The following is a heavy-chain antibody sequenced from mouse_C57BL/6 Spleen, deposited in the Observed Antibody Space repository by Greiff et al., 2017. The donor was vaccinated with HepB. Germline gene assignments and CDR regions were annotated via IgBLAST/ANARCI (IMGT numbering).Heavy chain of an antibody. CDR3: ARMDYGSSLIDY. Sequence: QVQLQQSGAELARPGASVKLSCKASGYTFTSYGISWVKQRTGQGLEWIGEIYPRSGNTYYNEKFKGKATLTADKSSSTAYMELHSLTSEDSAVYFCARMDYGSSLIDYWGQGTTLTVSS. CDR1: GYTFTSYG. D-gene: IGHD1-1*01. J-gene: IGHJ2*01. V-gene: IGHV1-81*01. CDR2: IYPRSGNT.